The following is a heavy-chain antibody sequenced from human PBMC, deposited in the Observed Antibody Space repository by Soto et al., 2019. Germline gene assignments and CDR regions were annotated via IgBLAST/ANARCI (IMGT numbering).Heavy chain of an antibody. D-gene: IGHD1-26*01. Sequence: SETLSLTCAVYGGSFSGYYWSWIRQPPGKGLEWIGEINHSGSTNYNPSLKSRVTISVDTSKNQFSLKLSSVTAADTAVYYCARLTGFGTVGVRAEYYFDYWGQGTLVTVSS. CDR3: ARLTGFGTVGVRAEYYFDY. V-gene: IGHV4-34*01. CDR1: GGSFSGYY. CDR2: INHSGST. J-gene: IGHJ4*02.